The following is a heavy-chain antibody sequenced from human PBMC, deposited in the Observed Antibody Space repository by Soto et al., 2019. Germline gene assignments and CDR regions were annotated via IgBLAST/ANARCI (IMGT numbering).Heavy chain of an antibody. Sequence: ASVKVSCKASGYTFTSYGISWVRQAPGQGLEWMGWISAYNGNTNYAQKLQGRVTMTTDTSTSTAYMELRSLRSDDTAVYYCARDHYDILTGYTPEAFDIWGQGTMVTVSS. D-gene: IGHD3-9*01. J-gene: IGHJ3*02. CDR1: GYTFTSYG. V-gene: IGHV1-18*04. CDR2: ISAYNGNT. CDR3: ARDHYDILTGYTPEAFDI.